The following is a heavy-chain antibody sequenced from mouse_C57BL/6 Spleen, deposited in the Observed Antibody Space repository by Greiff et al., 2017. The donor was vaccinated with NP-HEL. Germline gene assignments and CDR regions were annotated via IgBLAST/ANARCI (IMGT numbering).Heavy chain of an antibody. Sequence: VQLQQPGAELVRPGPSVKLSCKASGYTFTSYWMHWVKQRPGQGLEWIGVIDPSDSYTNYNQKFKGKATLTVDTSSSTAYMQLSSLTSEDSAVYYCATTVVTDYWGQGTTLTVSS. V-gene: IGHV1-59*01. CDR2: IDPSDSYT. CDR1: GYTFTSYW. J-gene: IGHJ2*01. D-gene: IGHD1-1*01. CDR3: ATTVVTDY.